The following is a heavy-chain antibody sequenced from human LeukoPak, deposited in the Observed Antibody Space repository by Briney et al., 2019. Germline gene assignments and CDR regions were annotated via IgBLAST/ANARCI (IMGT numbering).Heavy chain of an antibody. J-gene: IGHJ4*02. CDR1: GFTFSNAW. Sequence: PGGSLRLSCVASGFTFSNAWMSWVRQAPGKGLGWVGRIKSKTDGGTTDYAAPVKGRFTISRDDSKNTLYLQMNSLKTEDTAVYYCTTVRYYYGSGSYPWGQGTLITVSS. V-gene: IGHV3-15*01. CDR3: TTVRYYYGSGSYP. CDR2: IKSKTDGGTT. D-gene: IGHD3-10*01.